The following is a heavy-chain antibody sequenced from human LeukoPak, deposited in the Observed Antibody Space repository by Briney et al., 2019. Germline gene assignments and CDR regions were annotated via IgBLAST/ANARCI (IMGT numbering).Heavy chain of an antibody. D-gene: IGHD6-19*01. V-gene: IGHV3-21*01. CDR1: GFTFSSYS. J-gene: IGHJ4*02. CDR3: AREVGSSGWYDY. CDR2: ISSSSSYI. Sequence: GGSLRLSCAASGFTFSSYSMNWVRQAPGKGLEWVSSISSSSSYIYYADSVKGRFTISRDNAKNSLYLQMNSLRAEDTAVYCCAREVGSSGWYDYWGQGTLVTVSS.